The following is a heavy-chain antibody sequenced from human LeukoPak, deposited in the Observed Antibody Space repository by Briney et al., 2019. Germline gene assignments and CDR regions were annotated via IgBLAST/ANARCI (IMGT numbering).Heavy chain of an antibody. CDR1: GFSFSNYS. J-gene: IGHJ6*02. Sequence: PGGSLRLSCAASGFSFSNYSMNWVRQAPGKGLEWVSGISWNSGSIGYADSVKGRFTISRDNAKNSLYLQMNSLRAEDTALYYCAKDRGYDFWSGPYGMDVWGQGTTVTVSS. D-gene: IGHD3-3*01. V-gene: IGHV3-9*01. CDR3: AKDRGYDFWSGPYGMDV. CDR2: ISWNSGSI.